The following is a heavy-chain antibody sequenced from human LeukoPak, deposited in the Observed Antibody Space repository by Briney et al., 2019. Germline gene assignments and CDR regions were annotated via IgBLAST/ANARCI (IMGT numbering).Heavy chain of an antibody. CDR2: ISGSGGST. Sequence: GGSLRLSCAASGFTFSSYAMSWVRQAPGKGLEWVSSISGSGGSTYYADSVKGRFTISRDNSKNTLYLQMNSLRAEDAAVYYCAKERITMLRGGPVDYWGQGTLVTVSS. V-gene: IGHV3-23*01. CDR1: GFTFSSYA. J-gene: IGHJ4*02. D-gene: IGHD3-10*01. CDR3: AKERITMLRGGPVDY.